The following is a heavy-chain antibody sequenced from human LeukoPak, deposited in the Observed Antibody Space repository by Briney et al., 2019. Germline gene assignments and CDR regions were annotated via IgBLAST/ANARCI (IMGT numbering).Heavy chain of an antibody. D-gene: IGHD5-18*01. CDR1: GYTFTAYY. V-gene: IGHV1-2*02. CDR2: INPNSGDT. Sequence: GASVKVSCKASGYTFTAYYIHWVRQAPGQGLEWMAWINPNSGDTYSAPQFQGRVTMTRDTSISTASVELSWLSSDDTAVYYCATGVATAFTYWGQGTLVTVSS. CDR3: ATGVATAFTY. J-gene: IGHJ4*02.